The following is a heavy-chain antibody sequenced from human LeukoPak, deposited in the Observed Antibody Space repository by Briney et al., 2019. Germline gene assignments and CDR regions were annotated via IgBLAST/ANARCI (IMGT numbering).Heavy chain of an antibody. V-gene: IGHV3-23*01. CDR3: AKDGPYYDILTGYPKAHYYYYYGMDV. J-gene: IGHJ6*02. CDR1: GFTFSSYT. D-gene: IGHD3-9*01. Sequence: PGGSLRLSCAASGFTFSSYTMNWVRQAPGKGLQWVSAISGSGGSTYYADSVKGRFTISRDNSKNTLYLQMNSLRAEDTAVYYCAKDGPYYDILTGYPKAHYYYYYGMDVWGQGTTVTVSS. CDR2: ISGSGGST.